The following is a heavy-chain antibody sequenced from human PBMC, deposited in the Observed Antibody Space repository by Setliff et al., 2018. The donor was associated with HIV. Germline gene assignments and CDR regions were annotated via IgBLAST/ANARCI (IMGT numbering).Heavy chain of an antibody. CDR3: ARGGYSPFDGLDY. CDR1: GGSISTYY. D-gene: IGHD5-18*01. Sequence: ETLSLTCTVSGGSISTYYWSWIRQPPGKGLEWIGYIYYSGSTNYKPSLKSRVTISVDTSKNQFSLKLSSVTAADTAVYYCARGGYSPFDGLDYWGQGTLVTVSS. J-gene: IGHJ4*02. V-gene: IGHV4-59*01. CDR2: IYYSGST.